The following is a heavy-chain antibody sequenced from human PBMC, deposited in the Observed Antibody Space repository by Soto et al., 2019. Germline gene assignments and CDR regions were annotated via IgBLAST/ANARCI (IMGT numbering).Heavy chain of an antibody. V-gene: IGHV1-2*02. D-gene: IGHD2-2*01. CDR3: ARVYCSSTSCLDYYYYYGMDV. Sequence: AASVKVSCKASGYTFTGYYMHWVRQAPGQGLEWMGWINPNSGGTNYAQKFQGRVTMTRDTSISTAYMELSRLRSDDTAVYYCARVYCSSTSCLDYYYYYGMDVWGQGTTVTVSS. J-gene: IGHJ6*02. CDR2: INPNSGGT. CDR1: GYTFTGYY.